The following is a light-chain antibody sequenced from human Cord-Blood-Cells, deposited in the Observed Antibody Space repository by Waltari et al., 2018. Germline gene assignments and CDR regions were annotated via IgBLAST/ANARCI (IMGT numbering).Light chain of an antibody. J-gene: IGLJ3*02. V-gene: IGLV2-14*01. Sequence: QSALTQPASVSGSPGQSITTPCTGTSSDVGGYNYVSWYQQHPGKAPKRMIYDVSKRPSGVSNRFSGSKSGNTASLTISGLQAEDEADYYCSSYTSSSNWVFGGGTKLTVL. CDR3: SSYTSSSNWV. CDR1: SSDVGGYNY. CDR2: DVS.